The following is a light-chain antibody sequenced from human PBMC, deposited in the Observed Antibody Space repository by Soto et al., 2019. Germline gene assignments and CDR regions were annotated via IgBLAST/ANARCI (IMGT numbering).Light chain of an antibody. Sequence: DIHMTQSPPSLSAAVGDRLTITCRTSQRVYNLLNWYHQKAGEAPKLLIYDASTLKSGVPSRFPGRGFGSDFSLNLGVFHREDVGTYVCRHTYETPYTVGPGTKL. CDR2: DAS. J-gene: IGKJ2*01. CDR3: RHTYETPYT. V-gene: IGKV1-39*01. CDR1: QRVYNL.